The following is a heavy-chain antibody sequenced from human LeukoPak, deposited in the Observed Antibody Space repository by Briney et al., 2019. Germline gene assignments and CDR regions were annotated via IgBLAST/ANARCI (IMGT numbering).Heavy chain of an antibody. D-gene: IGHD6-13*01. CDR3: ARIFPIAAAGFDY. Sequence: SGPTLANPTETLTLTCTVSGFSLSNARMGVSWIRQPPGKALEWLAHIFSNDEKSYSTSLKSRLTISKDTSKSQVVLTMTNMDPVDTATYYCARIFPIAAAGFDYWGQGTLVTVSS. V-gene: IGHV2-26*01. J-gene: IGHJ4*02. CDR2: IFSNDEK. CDR1: GFSLSNARMG.